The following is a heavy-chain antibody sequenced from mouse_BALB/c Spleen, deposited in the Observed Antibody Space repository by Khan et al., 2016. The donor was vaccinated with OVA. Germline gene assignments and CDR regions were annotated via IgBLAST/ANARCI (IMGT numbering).Heavy chain of an antibody. Sequence: EVELVESGGDFVKPGGSLKLSCSASGFTFSTYAMSWVRQTPEKRLEWVATISSGGDYIYYPDSVKGRFTISRDTAKNPLYLQMSSLRSEDTALYYCTRQNYGPFAYWGQGTLVTVSA. CDR3: TRQNYGPFAY. D-gene: IGHD1-1*01. CDR2: ISSGGDYI. J-gene: IGHJ3*01. CDR1: GFTFSTYA. V-gene: IGHV5-9-3*01.